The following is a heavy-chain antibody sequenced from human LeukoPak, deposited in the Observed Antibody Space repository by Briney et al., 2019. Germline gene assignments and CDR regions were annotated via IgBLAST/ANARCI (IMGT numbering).Heavy chain of an antibody. J-gene: IGHJ4*02. Sequence: GGSLRLSCAASGFTVSSNYMSWVRQAPGKGLEWVSVIYSGGSTYYADPVKGRFTISGDNSKNTLYLQMNSLRAEDTAVYYCARALGEGSRDYWGQGTLVTVSS. V-gene: IGHV3-53*01. CDR3: ARALGEGSRDY. CDR1: GFTVSSNY. D-gene: IGHD3-16*01. CDR2: IYSGGST.